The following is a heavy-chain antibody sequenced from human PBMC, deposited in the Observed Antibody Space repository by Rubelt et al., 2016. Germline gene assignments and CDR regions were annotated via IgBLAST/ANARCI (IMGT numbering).Heavy chain of an antibody. CDR2: IIPILGIA. J-gene: IGHJ5*02. CDR1: GYTFTGYY. Sequence: QVQLVQSGAEVKKPGVSVKVSCKASGYTFTGYYMHWVRQAPGQGLEWMGRIIPILGIANYAQKFQGSVTITADKSTSTAYMELSSLRSEDTAVYYCARADLEEGWFDPWGQGTLVTVSS. D-gene: IGHD5-24*01. CDR3: ARADLEEGWFDP. V-gene: IGHV1-69*09.